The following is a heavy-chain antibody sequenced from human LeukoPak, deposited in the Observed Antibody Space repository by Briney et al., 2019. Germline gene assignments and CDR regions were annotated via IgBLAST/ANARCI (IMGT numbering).Heavy chain of an antibody. Sequence: GGSLRLSCAASGFTFSSYSMNWVRQAPGKGLEWVSSISSSSSYIYYADSVKGRFTIVRDNTKESLLLLMNRPTAEDTAVYYCARTVIRFREFKGFDPWGQGTLVTVSS. CDR3: ARTVIRFREFKGFDP. CDR2: ISSSSSYI. V-gene: IGHV3-21*01. D-gene: IGHD3-10*01. J-gene: IGHJ5*02. CDR1: GFTFSSYS.